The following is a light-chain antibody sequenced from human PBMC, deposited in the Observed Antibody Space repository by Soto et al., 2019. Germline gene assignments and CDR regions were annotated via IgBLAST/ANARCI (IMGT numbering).Light chain of an antibody. Sequence: QSVLTQPPSASGTPGQRVTISCSGSSSNIGSNTVNWYQQLPGTAPKLLIYSNNQWPSGVPDRFSGSKSGTSASLAISGLQSEDEADYYCAAWDDSLNGPRYVFGTGTKVTVL. J-gene: IGLJ1*01. CDR3: AAWDDSLNGPRYV. CDR1: SSNIGSNT. V-gene: IGLV1-44*01. CDR2: SNN.